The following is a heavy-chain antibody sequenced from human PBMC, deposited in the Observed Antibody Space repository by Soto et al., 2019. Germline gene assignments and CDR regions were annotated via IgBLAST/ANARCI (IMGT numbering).Heavy chain of an antibody. Sequence: SETLSLTCAVYGGSFSGYYWSWIRQPPGKGLEWIGEINHSGSTNYNPSLKSRVTISVDTSKNQFSLKLSSVTAADTAVYYCARGWFHLDYWGQGTLVTVSS. D-gene: IGHD3-10*01. CDR2: INHSGST. V-gene: IGHV4-34*01. CDR3: ARGWFHLDY. J-gene: IGHJ4*02. CDR1: GGSFSGYY.